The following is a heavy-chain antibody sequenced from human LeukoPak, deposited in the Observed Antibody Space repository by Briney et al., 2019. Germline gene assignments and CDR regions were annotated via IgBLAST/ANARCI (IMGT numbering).Heavy chain of an antibody. CDR2: IIPIFGTA. J-gene: IGHJ4*03. Sequence: SVKVSYKASGGTFSSYAISWVRQAPGQGLEWMGGIIPIFGTANYAQKFQGRVTITADESTSTAYMELSSLRSEDTAVYYCAAVVPAVMGYFDYWGQGTTVTVSS. CDR3: AAVVPAVMGYFDY. V-gene: IGHV1-69*13. CDR1: GGTFSSYA. D-gene: IGHD2-2*01.